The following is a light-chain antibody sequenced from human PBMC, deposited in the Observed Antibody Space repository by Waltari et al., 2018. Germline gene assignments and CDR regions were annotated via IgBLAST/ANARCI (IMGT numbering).Light chain of an antibody. Sequence: DIVMTKSPDSLAVSLGERSTINCKSSQSVLHRVNKKNYLAWYQQTPGQPPKLLIYWATTRESGVPDRISGSGSGTDFTLTISSLQPEDFATYYCQQSYSTPWTFGQGTKVEIK. CDR2: WAT. V-gene: IGKV4-1*01. J-gene: IGKJ1*01. CDR1: QSVLHRVNKKNY. CDR3: QQSYSTPWT.